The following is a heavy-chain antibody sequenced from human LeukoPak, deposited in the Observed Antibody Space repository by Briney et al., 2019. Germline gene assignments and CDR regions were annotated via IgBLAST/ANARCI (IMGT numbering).Heavy chain of an antibody. CDR3: AGGSDLLCFGERGFDY. V-gene: IGHV4-30-4*08. CDR2: IYYSGST. CDR1: GGSISSGDYY. J-gene: IGHJ4*02. D-gene: IGHD3-10*01. Sequence: SQTLSLTCTVSGGSISSGDYYWSWIRQPPGKGLEWIGYIYYSGSTYYNPSLKSRVTISVDTSKNQFSLKLSSVPAADPAVFSCAGGSDLLCFGERGFDYWGQGTLVTVSS.